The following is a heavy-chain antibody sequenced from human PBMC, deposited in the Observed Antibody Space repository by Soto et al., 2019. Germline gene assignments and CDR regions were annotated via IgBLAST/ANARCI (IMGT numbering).Heavy chain of an antibody. D-gene: IGHD5-12*01. CDR2: ISSSSYT. Sequence: GGSLRLSCAASGFTFSDYYMSWIRQAPGKGLEWVSYISSSSYTNYADSVKGRFTISRDNAKNSLYLQMNSLRAEDTAVYYCARVPPNGDIVAMSFDYWGQGTLVTVSS. CDR1: GFTFSDYY. CDR3: ARVPPNGDIVAMSFDY. J-gene: IGHJ4*02. V-gene: IGHV3-11*06.